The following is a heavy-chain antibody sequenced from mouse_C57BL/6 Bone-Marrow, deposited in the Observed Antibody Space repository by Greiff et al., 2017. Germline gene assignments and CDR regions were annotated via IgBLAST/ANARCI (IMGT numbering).Heavy chain of an antibody. V-gene: IGHV2-5*01. CDR3: AKGGYFSNYGFAY. CDR2: IGRGGST. Sequence: QVQLKESGPGLVQPSQSLSITCTVSGFSLPSYGVHWVRQSPGKGLEWLGVIGRGGSTDENASFMSRLSITNDNSKSQVFFKMNSLQADDTAIYYCAKGGYFSNYGFAYWGQGTLVTVSA. J-gene: IGHJ3*01. CDR1: GFSLPSYG. D-gene: IGHD2-5*01.